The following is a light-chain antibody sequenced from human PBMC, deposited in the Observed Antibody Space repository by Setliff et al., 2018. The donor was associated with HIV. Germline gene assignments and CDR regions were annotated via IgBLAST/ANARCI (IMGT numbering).Light chain of an antibody. J-gene: IGLJ1*01. Sequence: QSALTQPASVSGSPGQSITIPCTGTSSDIGGYNYVSWYQKYPDKAPKLIIYYVTKRSSGVPDRFSGSKSGNTASLTISGLQAEDEADYFCCSYAGGSYVFGSGTKVTVL. CDR3: CSYAGGSYV. V-gene: IGLV2-11*01. CDR1: SSDIGGYNY. CDR2: YVT.